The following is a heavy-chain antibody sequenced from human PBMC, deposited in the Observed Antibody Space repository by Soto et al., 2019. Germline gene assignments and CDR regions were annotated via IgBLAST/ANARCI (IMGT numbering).Heavy chain of an antibody. Sequence: GGSLRLSCAASGFTFSSYGVHWVRQAPGKGLEWVAVISYDGSNKYYADSVKGRFTISRDNSKNTLYLQMNSLRAEDTAVYYCAKLHGGWADAFDIWGQGTMVTVSS. V-gene: IGHV3-30*18. D-gene: IGHD3-16*01. J-gene: IGHJ3*02. CDR1: GFTFSSYG. CDR2: ISYDGSNK. CDR3: AKLHGGWADAFDI.